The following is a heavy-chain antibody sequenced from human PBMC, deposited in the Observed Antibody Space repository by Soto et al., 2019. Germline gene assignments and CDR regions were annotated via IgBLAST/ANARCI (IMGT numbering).Heavy chain of an antibody. D-gene: IGHD3-22*01. CDR3: ARAPYSSGSADY. CDR2: ISDDGSNK. Sequence: GGSLRLSCAASGFTFSSHTVHWVRQAPGKGLEWVAVISDDGSNKYYADSVKGRFTISRDNSKNTLYLEMTSLRAEDTAVYYCARAPYSSGSADYWGQGTRVTVSS. CDR1: GFTFSSHT. V-gene: IGHV3-30-3*01. J-gene: IGHJ4*02.